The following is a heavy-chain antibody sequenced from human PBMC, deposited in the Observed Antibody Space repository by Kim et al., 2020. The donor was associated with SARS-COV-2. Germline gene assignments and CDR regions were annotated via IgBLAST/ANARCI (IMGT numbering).Heavy chain of an antibody. CDR1: GFTFSSYS. CDR3: ARDAPHCSSTSCYVLGSGYFDY. V-gene: IGHV3-21*01. Sequence: GGSLRLSCAASGFTFSSYSMNWVRQAPGKGLEWVSSISSSSSYIYYADSVKGRFTISRDNAKNSLYLQMNSLRAEDTAVYYCARDAPHCSSTSCYVLGSGYFDYWGQGTLVTVSS. J-gene: IGHJ4*02. CDR2: ISSSSSYI. D-gene: IGHD2-2*01.